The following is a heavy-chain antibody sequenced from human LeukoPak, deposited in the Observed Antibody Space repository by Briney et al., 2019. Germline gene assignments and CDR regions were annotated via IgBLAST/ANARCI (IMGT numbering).Heavy chain of an antibody. D-gene: IGHD5-24*01. Sequence: ASVNVSCKASGYTFTDYYMHWVRQAPGQGLEWMGLIKPKSGGTNYAQKFQGRVTMTRDTSINTVYMELASLRSDDTAVYYCARDGDGYNYFDYWGQGTLVTVSS. V-gene: IGHV1-2*02. CDR2: IKPKSGGT. CDR1: GYTFTDYY. J-gene: IGHJ4*02. CDR3: ARDGDGYNYFDY.